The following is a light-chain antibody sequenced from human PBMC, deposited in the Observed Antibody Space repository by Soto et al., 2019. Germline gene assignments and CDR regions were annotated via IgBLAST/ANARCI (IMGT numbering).Light chain of an antibody. Sequence: QSPLTHPRSVCGYPAQSITISCTGTSSDVGGYNYVSWYQQHPGKAPKLMAYEVSNRPSGVSNRFSGSKSGNTASLTISGLQAEDEADYYCSSYTSSSPGVFGTGTKFTVL. CDR3: SSYTSSSPGV. J-gene: IGLJ1*01. V-gene: IGLV2-14*01. CDR1: SSDVGGYNY. CDR2: EVS.